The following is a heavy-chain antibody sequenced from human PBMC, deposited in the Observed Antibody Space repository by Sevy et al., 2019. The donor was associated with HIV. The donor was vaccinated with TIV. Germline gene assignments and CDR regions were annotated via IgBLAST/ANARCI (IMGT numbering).Heavy chain of an antibody. J-gene: IGHJ4*02. CDR1: GFTFSSYA. D-gene: IGHD3-22*01. Sequence: GGSLRLSCAASGFTFSSYAMHWVRQAPGKELEWVAVITYDGSNKYYADSVKGRFTISRDNSKNTLYLQMNSLRAEDTAVYYCARDRTSSGYYDYWGQGTLVTVSS. CDR3: ARDRTSSGYYDY. CDR2: ITYDGSNK. V-gene: IGHV3-30*04.